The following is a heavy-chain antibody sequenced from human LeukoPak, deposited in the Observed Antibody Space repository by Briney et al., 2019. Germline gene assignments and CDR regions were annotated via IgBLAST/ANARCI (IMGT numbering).Heavy chain of an antibody. V-gene: IGHV3-21*01. D-gene: IGHD3-16*02. Sequence: PGRSLRLSCAASGFTFSSYGMHWVRQAPGKGLEWVSSISSSSSYIYYADSVKGRFTISRDNAKNSLYLQMNSLRAEDTAVYYCASYVWGSYRYTRGLAWGQGTLVTVSS. J-gene: IGHJ5*02. CDR1: GFTFSSYG. CDR3: ASYVWGSYRYTRGLA. CDR2: ISSSSSYI.